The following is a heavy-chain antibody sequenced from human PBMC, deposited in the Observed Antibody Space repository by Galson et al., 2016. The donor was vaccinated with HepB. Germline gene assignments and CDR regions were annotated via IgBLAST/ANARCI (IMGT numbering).Heavy chain of an antibody. D-gene: IGHD3-10*01. Sequence: TLSLTCSFSGGTISSYDLYWSWIRQPAGKGLEWIGRIYASGIAHYNPSLKSRVSMSIDTSKDQVSLKLTSVTAADTAVYYCAREVTYWDPGTLVTVSS. V-gene: IGHV4-61*02. CDR2: IYASGIA. CDR1: GGTISSYDLY. CDR3: AREVTY. J-gene: IGHJ4*02.